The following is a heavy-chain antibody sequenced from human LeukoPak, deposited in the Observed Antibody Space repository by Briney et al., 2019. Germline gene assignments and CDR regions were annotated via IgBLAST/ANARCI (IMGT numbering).Heavy chain of an antibody. J-gene: IGHJ4*02. Sequence: SVKVSCKASGGTFSSYAISWVRQALGQGLEWMGGIIPIFGTANYAQKFQGRVTITTDESTSTAYMELSSLRSEDTAVYYCARGGDYYDSSGSPEGFDYWGQGTLVTVSS. V-gene: IGHV1-69*05. CDR2: IIPIFGTA. CDR1: GGTFSSYA. D-gene: IGHD3-22*01. CDR3: ARGGDYYDSSGSPEGFDY.